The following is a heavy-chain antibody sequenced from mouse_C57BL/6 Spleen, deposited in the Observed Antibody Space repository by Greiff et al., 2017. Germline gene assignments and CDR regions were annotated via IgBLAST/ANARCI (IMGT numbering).Heavy chain of an antibody. CDR1: GYTFTSYW. CDR3: ARRGTTVVATNYAMDY. D-gene: IGHD1-1*01. CDR2: IDPNSGGT. J-gene: IGHJ4*01. Sequence: QVQLQQPGAELVKPGASVKLSCKASGYTFTSYWMHWVKQRPGRGLEWIGRIDPNSGGTKYNEKFKSKATLTVDKPASTAYMTLSSLTSEDSAVYYCARRGTTVVATNYAMDYWGQGTSVTVSS. V-gene: IGHV1-72*01.